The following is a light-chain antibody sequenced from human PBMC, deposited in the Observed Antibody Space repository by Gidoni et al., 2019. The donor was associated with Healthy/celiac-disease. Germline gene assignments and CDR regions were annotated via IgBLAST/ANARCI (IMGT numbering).Light chain of an antibody. CDR1: QDISNY. V-gene: IGKV1-33*01. CDR2: EAS. CDR3: QQYDKLPYT. J-gene: IGKJ2*01. Sequence: DIQMAQSSSSLSASVRDRVTIPCQASQDISNYLNWYQQKPGKAPKLLIYEASNLETGVPARFSGRGSGTDFTFTISSLQTEDIAIYYCQQYDKLPYTFGQGTKLEIK.